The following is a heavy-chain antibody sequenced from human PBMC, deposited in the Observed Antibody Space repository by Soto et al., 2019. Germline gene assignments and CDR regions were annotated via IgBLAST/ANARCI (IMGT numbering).Heavy chain of an antibody. CDR1: GYTFTSYG. CDR3: AREFVKRHFWSGYYVDWFDP. D-gene: IGHD3-3*02. Sequence: ASVKVSCKASGYTFTSYGISWVRQAPGQGLEWMGWISAYNGNTNYAQKLQGRVTMTTDTSTSTAYMELRSLRSDDTAVYYCAREFVKRHFWSGYYVDWFDPWGQGTLVTVSS. CDR2: ISAYNGNT. J-gene: IGHJ5*02. V-gene: IGHV1-18*01.